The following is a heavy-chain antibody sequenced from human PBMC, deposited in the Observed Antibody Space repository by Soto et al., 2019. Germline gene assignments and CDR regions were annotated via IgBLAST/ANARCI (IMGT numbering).Heavy chain of an antibody. CDR3: ARVAFGPIDY. CDR1: NYSIISGYY. Sequence: LSLTCTVSNYSIISGYYWGWIRQSPGEGLEWIVSMYHSGTTYYNPSLKSRVTISIDTSKNQFSLKLTSVTSADTAVYFCARVAFGPIDYWGQGTLVTVSS. D-gene: IGHD3-16*01. V-gene: IGHV4-38-2*02. J-gene: IGHJ4*02. CDR2: MYHSGTT.